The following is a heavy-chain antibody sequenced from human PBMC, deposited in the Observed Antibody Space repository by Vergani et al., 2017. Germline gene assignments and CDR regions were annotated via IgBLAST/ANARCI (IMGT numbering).Heavy chain of an antibody. CDR1: GFTFSSYS. D-gene: IGHD3-22*01. CDR3: ARLPYSSGTFDY. J-gene: IGHJ4*02. Sequence: VQLVESGGGVVQPGRSLRLSCAASGFTFSSYSMHWVRQAPGKGLEWVANIKQDGTEKYYVDSVRGRFTISRDNAKNSLHLQMNSLRAEDTAVYYCARLPYSSGTFDYWGQGTLVTVSS. V-gene: IGHV3-7*01. CDR2: IKQDGTEK.